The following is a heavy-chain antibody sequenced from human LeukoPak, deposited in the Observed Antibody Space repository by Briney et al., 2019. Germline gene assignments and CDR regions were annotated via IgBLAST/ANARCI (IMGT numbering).Heavy chain of an antibody. D-gene: IGHD4-11*01. CDR2: INHSGSA. CDR1: GGSFRGYY. CDR3: ARGQGTVTTH. J-gene: IGHJ4*02. Sequence: SETLSLTCAVSGGSFRGYYWTWIRQPPGKGLEWIGEINHSGSANYNPSLMSRVTISLDTSKNHFSLNLSSVTAADTAVYYCARGQGTVTTHWGQGTLVTVSS. V-gene: IGHV4-34*01.